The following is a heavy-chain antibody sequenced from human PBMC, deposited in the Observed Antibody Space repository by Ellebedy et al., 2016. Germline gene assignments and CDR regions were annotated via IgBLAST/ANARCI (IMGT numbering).Heavy chain of an antibody. Sequence: SETLSLXXTVSGGSISSSSYYWGWIRQPPGKGLEWIGSIYYSGSTYYNPSLKSRVTISVDTSKNQLSLKLSSVTAADTAVYYCARQGPTTVTTPSWFDPWGQGTLVTVSS. CDR1: GGSISSSSYY. J-gene: IGHJ5*02. V-gene: IGHV4-39*01. CDR2: IYYSGST. D-gene: IGHD4-17*01. CDR3: ARQGPTTVTTPSWFDP.